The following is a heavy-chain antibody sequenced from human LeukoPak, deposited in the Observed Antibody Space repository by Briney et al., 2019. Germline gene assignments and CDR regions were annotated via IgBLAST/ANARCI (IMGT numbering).Heavy chain of an antibody. J-gene: IGHJ3*02. CDR1: GGSISGYY. Sequence: SETLSLTCTASGGSISGYYCSWVRQPPGKEMEWIGYVYSSGNTNYNPSLKSRVTLSVDTSKNQFSLKLVSVTAADTAVYYCARHPPSSAGAYDIWGQGTMVTVSS. CDR2: VYSSGNT. V-gene: IGHV4-59*08. CDR3: ARHPPSSAGAYDI. D-gene: IGHD3-10*01.